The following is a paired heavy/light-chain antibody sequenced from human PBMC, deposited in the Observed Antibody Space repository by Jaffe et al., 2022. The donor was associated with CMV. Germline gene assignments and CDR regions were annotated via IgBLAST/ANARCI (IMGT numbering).Light chain of an antibody. CDR1: QSTNNW. V-gene: IGKV1-5*03. CDR2: EAS. J-gene: IGKJ1*01. CDR3: QHYNSYSWT. Sequence: DIQMTQSPSTLSASVGDRVTITCRASQSTNNWLAWYQQKPGKAPKVLIYEASRLETGVPSRFSGSGSGTEFTLTISSLQPDDFATYYCQHYNSYSWTFGQGTRVEIK.
Heavy chain of an antibody. CDR3: ATEYYTFHNN. V-gene: IGHV3-15*01. Sequence: EVQLVESGGGLVKPGESLRLSCAASGFPFVNAWMSWVRQPPGKGLEWVGRIKSKTDGATADYAAPVKDRFIISRDDSKNTLYLQMNSLRTEDTALYYCATEYYTFHNNWGQGTLVTVSS. J-gene: IGHJ4*02. CDR1: GFPFVNAW. CDR2: IKSKTDGATA. D-gene: IGHD1-26*01.